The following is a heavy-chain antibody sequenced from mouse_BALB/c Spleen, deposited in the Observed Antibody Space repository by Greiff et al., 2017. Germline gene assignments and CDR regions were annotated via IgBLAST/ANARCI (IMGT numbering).Heavy chain of an antibody. D-gene: IGHD2-14*01. J-gene: IGHJ3*01. V-gene: IGHV5-6*01. Sequence: EVQGVESGGDLVKPGGSLKLSCAASGFTFSSYGMSWVRQTPDKRLEWVATISSGGSYTYYPDSVKGRFTISRDNAKNTLYLQMSSLKSEDTAMYYCARRYDVPWVAYWGQGTLVTVSA. CDR2: ISSGGSYT. CDR1: GFTFSSYG. CDR3: ARRYDVPWVAY.